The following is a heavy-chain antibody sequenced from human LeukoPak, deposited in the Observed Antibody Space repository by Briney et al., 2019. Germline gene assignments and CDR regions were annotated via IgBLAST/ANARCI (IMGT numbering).Heavy chain of an antibody. D-gene: IGHD4-23*01. J-gene: IGHJ4*02. Sequence: SETLSLTCAVYGGSFSGYYWSWIRQPPGKGLEWVGEINHSGSTNYNPSVKSRVTISVDTSKNQFSLKLSSVTAADTAVYYCARGRRMTTVVTPIDYWGQGTLVTVSS. CDR1: GGSFSGYY. V-gene: IGHV4-34*01. CDR3: ARGRRMTTVVTPIDY. CDR2: INHSGST.